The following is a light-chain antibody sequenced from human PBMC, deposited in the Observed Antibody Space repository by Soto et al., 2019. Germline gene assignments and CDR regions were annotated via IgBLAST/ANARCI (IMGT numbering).Light chain of an antibody. CDR3: QQYNSYPT. CDR1: QSISSW. Sequence: DIQMTQSPSTLSASVGDRVTITCRASQSISSWLAWYQQKPGKAPKLLIYDASSLESGVPSRFSGSGSGTEFTLTISSLHPDDFATYYCQQYNSYPTFGPGTKVDIK. J-gene: IGKJ3*01. V-gene: IGKV1-5*01. CDR2: DAS.